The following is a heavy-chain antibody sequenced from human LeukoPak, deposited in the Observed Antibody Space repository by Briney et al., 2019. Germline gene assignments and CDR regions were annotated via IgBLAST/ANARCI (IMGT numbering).Heavy chain of an antibody. D-gene: IGHD6-19*01. CDR1: GGSIYSHY. Sequence: PSETLSLTCGVSGGSIYSHYWGWIRQPPGKGLEWIGDIYYKGNTNYNPSLKSRVTISLDTSKNHLSLTLTSVVAADTAIYYCRGRATGWNYSDYWGQGILVTVSS. CDR3: RGRATGWNYSDY. J-gene: IGHJ4*02. V-gene: IGHV4-59*08. CDR2: IYYKGNT.